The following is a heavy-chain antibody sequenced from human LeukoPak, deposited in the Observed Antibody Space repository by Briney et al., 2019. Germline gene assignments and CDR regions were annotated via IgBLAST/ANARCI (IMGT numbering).Heavy chain of an antibody. CDR3: ARDLYLDY. Sequence: GGSLRLSCAASGFAFRDYAMSWVRQAPGKGLEWVANIKQDGSEKYYVGSVKGRFTISRDNAKNSLYLQMNSLRAEDTAVYYCARDLYLDYWGPGTLVTVSS. CDR2: IKQDGSEK. J-gene: IGHJ4*02. CDR1: GFAFRDYA. V-gene: IGHV3-7*05. D-gene: IGHD2/OR15-2a*01.